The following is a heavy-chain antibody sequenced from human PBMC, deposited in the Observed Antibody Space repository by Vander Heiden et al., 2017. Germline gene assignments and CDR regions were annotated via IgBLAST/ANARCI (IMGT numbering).Heavy chain of an antibody. J-gene: IGHJ4*02. CDR2: ISGSGEGT. D-gene: IGHD3-16*01. Sequence: EVQLLESGGGLVQPGVSLRLSCRASGFTFSNYAMIWVRQAPGKGLEWVSLISGSGEGTFYAESVKGRFTISRDSPRNTLYLQMNRLRAEDTAIYFCAKGLGGVLPLSRSSDFWGQGTLVTVSS. CDR1: GFTFSNYA. V-gene: IGHV3-23*01. CDR3: AKGLGGVLPLSRSSDF.